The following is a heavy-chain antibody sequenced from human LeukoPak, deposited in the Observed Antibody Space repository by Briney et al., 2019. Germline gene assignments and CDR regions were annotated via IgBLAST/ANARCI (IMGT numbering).Heavy chain of an antibody. D-gene: IGHD1-7*01. CDR3: ARGRGELELLP. Sequence: SETLSLTCAVCGGSFSGYYWSWIRQPPGKGLEWIGEINHSGSTNYNPSLKSRVTISVDTSKNQFSLKLSSVTAADTAVYYCARGRGELELLPWGQGTLVTVSS. V-gene: IGHV4-34*01. CDR2: INHSGST. CDR1: GGSFSGYY. J-gene: IGHJ5*02.